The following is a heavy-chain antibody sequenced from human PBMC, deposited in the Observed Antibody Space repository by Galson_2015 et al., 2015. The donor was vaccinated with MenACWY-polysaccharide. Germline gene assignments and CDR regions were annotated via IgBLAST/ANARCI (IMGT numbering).Heavy chain of an antibody. CDR2: ISTSGST. Sequence: SETLSLTCTVSRGSIYSYYWTWIRQPAGKGLEWLGRISTSGSTSYNPSLESRVTMSIDTSTNQFFLRLTSATAADTALYFCARVEYDGCESHRKYGGPGILVAVSS. J-gene: IGHJ4*02. D-gene: IGHD5-24*01. V-gene: IGHV4-4*07. CDR3: ARVEYDGCESHRKY. CDR1: RGSIYSYY.